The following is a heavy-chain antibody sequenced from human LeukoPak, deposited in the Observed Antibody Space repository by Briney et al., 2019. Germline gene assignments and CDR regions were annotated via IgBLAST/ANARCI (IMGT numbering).Heavy chain of an antibody. CDR2: ISTKGGTI. D-gene: IGHD6-19*01. Sequence: PGGALRLSCSASEFVFRNFAMHWVRQAPGKGLEYVSAISTKGGTIYYADSVKGRFTISRDNSNNTLYVQMSSLRPEDTAVYYCVKGGPTCDIAVAGAFEDWGQGTLVTVSS. V-gene: IGHV3-64*05. J-gene: IGHJ4*02. CDR1: EFVFRNFA. CDR3: VKGGPTCDIAVAGAFED.